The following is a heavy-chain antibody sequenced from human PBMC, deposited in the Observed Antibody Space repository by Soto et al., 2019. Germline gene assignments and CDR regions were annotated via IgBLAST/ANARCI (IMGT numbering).Heavy chain of an antibody. CDR1: GFIFSNFG. Sequence: LRLSFAASGFIFSNFGMHWVRQAPGKGLEWVAVIWYDGSNEHYADSVKGRFTISKDNSKNTLYLQMNSLRAEDTAMYYCARDDIPGVAVSTYGMDVWGQGTTVTVSS. D-gene: IGHD6-19*01. CDR2: IWYDGSNE. V-gene: IGHV3-33*01. CDR3: ARDDIPGVAVSTYGMDV. J-gene: IGHJ6*02.